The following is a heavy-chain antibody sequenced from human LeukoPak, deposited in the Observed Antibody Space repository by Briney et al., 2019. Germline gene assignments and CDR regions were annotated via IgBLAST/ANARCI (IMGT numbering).Heavy chain of an antibody. J-gene: IGHJ3*01. D-gene: IGHD3-22*01. CDR2: IYHSGST. CDR3: ARHDSSGPYNAFDV. V-gene: IGHV4-38-2*02. Sequence: MTSETLSLTCTVSGYSISSGYYRGWIRQPPGKGLEWIGSIYHSGSTYYNPSLKSRVTISVDTSKNQFSLKLSSVTAADTAVYYCARHDSSGPYNAFDVWGQGTMVTVSS. CDR1: GYSISSGYY.